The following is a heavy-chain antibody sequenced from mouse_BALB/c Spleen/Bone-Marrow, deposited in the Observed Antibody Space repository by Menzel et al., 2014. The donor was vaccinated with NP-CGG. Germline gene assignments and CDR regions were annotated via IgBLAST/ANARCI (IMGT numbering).Heavy chain of an antibody. J-gene: IGHJ4*01. CDR1: GYTFXSYV. D-gene: IGHD2-1*01. CDR3: ARYGNYPFYAMDY. V-gene: IGHV1-14*01. Sequence: EVQLQQSGPELVKPGASVKMSCKASGYTFXSYVMHWVKQKPGQGLEWIGYINPYNDGTKYNEKFKGKATLTSDKSPSTAYMELSSLTSEDSAVYYCARYGNYPFYAMDYWGQGTSVTVSS. CDR2: INPYNDGT.